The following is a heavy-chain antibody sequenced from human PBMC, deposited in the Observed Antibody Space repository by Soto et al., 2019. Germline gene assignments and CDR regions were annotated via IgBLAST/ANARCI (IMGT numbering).Heavy chain of an antibody. CDR2: ISGSGGST. V-gene: IGHV3-23*01. D-gene: IGHD4-17*01. CDR3: VRRSTVSYYAVDV. J-gene: IGHJ6*02. CDR1: GFTFSSYA. Sequence: GGSLRLSCAASGFTFSSYAMSWVRQAPGKGLEWVSAISGSGGSTYYANSVKGRFTISRDNSKNLLYLQMNSLRTEDTAVYYCVRRSTVSYYAVDVWGQGTTVTVSS.